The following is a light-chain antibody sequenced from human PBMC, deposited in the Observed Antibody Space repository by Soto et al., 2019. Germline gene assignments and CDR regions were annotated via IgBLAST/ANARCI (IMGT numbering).Light chain of an antibody. CDR2: GAS. CDR3: QQYSSSPIT. J-gene: IGKJ5*01. CDR1: QSVSSN. Sequence: EIVLTQSPDTLSLSPGERATLSCRASQSVSSNLAWYQQKPGQAPRLLIYGASSRATGIPDRFSGGGSGTDFSLTISRLDPEDFAVYYCQQYSSSPITFGQGTRLEIK. V-gene: IGKV3-20*01.